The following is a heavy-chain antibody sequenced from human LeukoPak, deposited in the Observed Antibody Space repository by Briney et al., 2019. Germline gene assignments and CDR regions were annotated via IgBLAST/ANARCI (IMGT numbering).Heavy chain of an antibody. J-gene: IGHJ4*02. CDR3: AKVPISYSSGLFDY. CDR2: ISGVGDST. CDR1: GFTFSNYA. D-gene: IGHD6-19*01. V-gene: IGHV3-23*01. Sequence: SGGSLRLSCAASGFTFSNYAMNWVRQAPGKGLEWVSTISGVGDSTYYAESVKGRFTMSRDNSKNTLFLQMNSLRAEDTAVYFCAKVPISYSSGLFDYWGQGTLVTVSS.